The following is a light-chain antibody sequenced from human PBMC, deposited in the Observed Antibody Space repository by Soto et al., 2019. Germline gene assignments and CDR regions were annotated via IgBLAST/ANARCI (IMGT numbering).Light chain of an antibody. CDR2: DAS. V-gene: IGKV3-11*01. CDR3: QQRSNWPLT. Sequence: EIVLTQSPATLSLSPGARATLSCRASQSVSSYLAWYQQKPGQAPRLLIYDASNRATGIPARFSGSGSGTDFTLTISSLEPDDFAVYYCQQRSNWPLTFGGGTKVEIK. CDR1: QSVSSY. J-gene: IGKJ4*01.